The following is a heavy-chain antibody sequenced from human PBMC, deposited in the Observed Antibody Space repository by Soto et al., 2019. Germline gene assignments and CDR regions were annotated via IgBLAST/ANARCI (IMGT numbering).Heavy chain of an antibody. V-gene: IGHV2-5*02. CDR1: GFSPTTSGVS. D-gene: IGHD2-2*02. Sequence: QITLKESGPTLVKPTQTLTLTCTFSGFSPTTSGVSVGCIRQPPGKALEWLALMYWDDDKRYRPPLKSRLTITKDTSHNQVVLTMSNMVPVDTAAYYCARSGYQLLYGRNVCEVWGAGPMVTVSS. J-gene: IGHJ3*01. CDR3: ARSGYQLLYGRNVCEV. CDR2: MYWDDDK.